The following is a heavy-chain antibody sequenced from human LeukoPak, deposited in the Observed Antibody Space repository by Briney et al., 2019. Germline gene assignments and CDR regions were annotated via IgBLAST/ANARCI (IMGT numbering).Heavy chain of an antibody. D-gene: IGHD3-22*01. CDR3: ARQQYDSSGYYYVY. Sequence: PSETLSLTCTVSGGSISSSSYYWGWIRQPPGKGLEWIGSIYYSGSTYYNPSLKSRVTISVDTSKSQFSLKLGSVTAADTAVYYCARQQYDSSGYYYVYWGQGTLVTVSS. CDR1: GGSISSSSYY. V-gene: IGHV4-39*01. J-gene: IGHJ4*02. CDR2: IYYSGST.